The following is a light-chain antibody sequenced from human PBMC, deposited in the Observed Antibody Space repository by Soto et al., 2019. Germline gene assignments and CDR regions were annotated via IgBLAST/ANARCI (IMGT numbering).Light chain of an antibody. CDR2: GTS. Sequence: IVLTQSPGTLSLSPGERATLSCRASQSVSSSYLAWYQQKPGQAPRLLIFGTSSRATGIPDRFSGSGSGTDFTLTISRLEPEDFAVYYCQQYGSSCTFGQGTKVDIK. J-gene: IGKJ1*01. CDR1: QSVSSSY. CDR3: QQYGSSCT. V-gene: IGKV3-20*01.